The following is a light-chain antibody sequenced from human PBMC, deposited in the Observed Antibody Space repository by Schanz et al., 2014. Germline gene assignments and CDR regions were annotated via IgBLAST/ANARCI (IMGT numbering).Light chain of an antibody. CDR1: QSVSSSY. Sequence: EIVLTQSPGTLSLSPGERATLSCRASQSVSSSYLAWYQQKPGQAPRLLIYGASYRATGIPAKFSGSGSATEFTLTISSLQSEDFAVYYCQQYGSSPWTFGQGTKVEIK. J-gene: IGKJ1*01. CDR2: GAS. V-gene: IGKV3-20*01. CDR3: QQYGSSPWT.